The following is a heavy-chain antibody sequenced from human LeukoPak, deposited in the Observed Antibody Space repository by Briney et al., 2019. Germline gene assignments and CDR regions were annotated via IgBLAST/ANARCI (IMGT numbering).Heavy chain of an antibody. J-gene: IGHJ4*02. CDR2: IRNKANSYTT. CDR3: VRGGQGLQPSTYIY. Sequence: GGSLRLSCAASGFTFSDYYMDSVRQAPGKGLEWVGRIRNKANSYTTDYAASVKGKFTISRDDSENSLYLQMNSLTTEDTAVYYCVRGGQGLQPSTYIYWGQGTLVTVSS. V-gene: IGHV3-72*01. CDR1: GFTFSDYY. D-gene: IGHD2-2*01.